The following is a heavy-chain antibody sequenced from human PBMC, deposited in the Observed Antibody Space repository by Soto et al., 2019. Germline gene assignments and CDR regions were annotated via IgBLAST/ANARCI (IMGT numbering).Heavy chain of an antibody. J-gene: IGHJ4*02. Sequence: PSETLSLTCTVSGGSISSSSYYWGWIRQPPGKGLEWIGSIYYSGSTYYNPSLKSRVTISVDTSKNQFSLKLSSVTAADTAVYYCARTRVSAKWYFDYWGQGTLVTV. CDR2: IYYSGST. V-gene: IGHV4-39*01. D-gene: IGHD2-8*01. CDR3: ARTRVSAKWYFDY. CDR1: GGSISSSSYY.